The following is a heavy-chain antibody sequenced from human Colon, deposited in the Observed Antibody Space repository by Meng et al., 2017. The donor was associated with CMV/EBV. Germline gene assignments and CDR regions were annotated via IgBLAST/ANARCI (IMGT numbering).Heavy chain of an antibody. Sequence: AAAGFSVTRNYMTWVRQAPGKGLEWVSFIRYDGSTTYTASVQGRFTISRDDSKNTIYLQMNSLRAEDTALYYCAKACRQVNNCYLDSWGQGTLVTVS. D-gene: IGHD1-20*01. J-gene: IGHJ4*02. V-gene: IGHV3-53*01. CDR3: AKACRQVNNCYLDS. CDR2: IRYDGST. CDR1: GFSVTRNY.